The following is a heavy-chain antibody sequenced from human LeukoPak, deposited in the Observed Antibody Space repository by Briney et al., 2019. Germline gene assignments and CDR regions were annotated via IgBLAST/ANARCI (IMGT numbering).Heavy chain of an antibody. CDR2: ISSNGGST. CDR3: ARDLNGYDPLGY. D-gene: IGHD5-12*01. J-gene: IGHJ4*02. CDR1: GFTFSSYA. V-gene: IGHV3-64*01. Sequence: PGGSLRLSCAASGFTFSSYAMHWVRQAPGKGLEYVSAISSNGGSTYYANSVKGRFTISRNNSKNTLYLQMGSLRAEDMAVYYRARDLNGYDPLGYWGQGTLVTVSS.